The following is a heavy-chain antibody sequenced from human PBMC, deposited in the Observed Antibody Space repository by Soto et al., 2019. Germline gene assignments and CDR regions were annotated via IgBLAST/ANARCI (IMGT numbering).Heavy chain of an antibody. CDR3: ARVRDWNYVSPFDY. J-gene: IGHJ4*02. Sequence: SETLSLTCTVSGGSISSSYWSRIRQPPGKGLECIGYIYYTGSTNYNPSLKSRVTMSVDMSKNQFSLKLSSVTAADTAVYYCARVRDWNYVSPFDYWGQGTLVTVSS. CDR2: IYYTGST. D-gene: IGHD1-7*01. CDR1: GGSISSSY. V-gene: IGHV4-59*01.